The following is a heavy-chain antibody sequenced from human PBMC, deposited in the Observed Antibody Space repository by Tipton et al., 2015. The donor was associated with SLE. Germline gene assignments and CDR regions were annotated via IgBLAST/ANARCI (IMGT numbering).Heavy chain of an antibody. V-gene: IGHV4-31*03. CDR2: MSYSGST. J-gene: IGHJ6*03. D-gene: IGHD3-10*01. Sequence: TLSLTCTVSGGSISSDDYYWTWIRQHPGKGLEWIGHMSYSGSTYYNPSLKSRVTISVDTSKNQFSLKLSSVTAADTAVYYCARDHLPGGYYYYMDVWGKGTTVTVSS. CDR1: GGSISSDDYY. CDR3: ARDHLPGGYYYYMDV.